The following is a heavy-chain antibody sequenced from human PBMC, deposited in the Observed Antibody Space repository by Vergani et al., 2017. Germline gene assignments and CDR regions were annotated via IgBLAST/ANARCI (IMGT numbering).Heavy chain of an antibody. CDR2: VDPEDGET. V-gene: IGHV1-69-2*01. CDR3: ATERPWSDYYDSSGYSYFDY. CDR1: GYTFTDYY. Sequence: VQLVQSGAEVKKPGATVKISCKVSGYTFTDYYMHWVQQAPGKGLEWMGLVDPEDGETIYAEKFQGRVTITADTSTDTAYMELSSLRSEDTAVYYCATERPWSDYYDSSGYSYFDYWGQGTLVTVSS. J-gene: IGHJ4*02. D-gene: IGHD3-22*01.